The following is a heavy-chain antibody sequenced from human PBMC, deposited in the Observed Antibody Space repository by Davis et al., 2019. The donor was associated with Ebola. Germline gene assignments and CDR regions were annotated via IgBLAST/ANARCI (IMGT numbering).Heavy chain of an antibody. CDR2: ISYDGINK. D-gene: IGHD7-27*01. CDR1: GFTFSRNA. J-gene: IGHJ4*02. Sequence: GESLKISCAASGFTFSRNAMHWVRQAPGKGLVWVAVISYDGINKYYAESVKGRFTISRDNSKNTLYLQMISLRAEDTAVYYCAREENGGLFDFWGKGALVTVSS. V-gene: IGHV3-30-3*01. CDR3: AREENGGLFDF.